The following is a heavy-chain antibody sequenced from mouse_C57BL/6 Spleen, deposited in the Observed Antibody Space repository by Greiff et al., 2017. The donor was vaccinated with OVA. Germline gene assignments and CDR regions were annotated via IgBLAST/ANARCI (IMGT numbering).Heavy chain of an antibody. CDR3: ARPYYDYDGVHAMDY. CDR1: GYTFTSYW. Sequence: QVQLKQPGTELVKPGASVKLSCKASGYTFTSYWMHWVKQRPGQGLEWIGNINPSNGGTNYNEKFKSKATLTVDKSSSTAYMQLSSLTSEDSAVYYCARPYYDYDGVHAMDYWGQGTSVTVSS. D-gene: IGHD2-4*01. CDR2: INPSNGGT. J-gene: IGHJ4*01. V-gene: IGHV1-53*01.